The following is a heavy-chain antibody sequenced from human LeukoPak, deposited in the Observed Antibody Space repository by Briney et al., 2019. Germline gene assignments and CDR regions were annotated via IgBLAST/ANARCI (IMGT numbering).Heavy chain of an antibody. D-gene: IGHD3-10*01. CDR2: IYPGDSDT. Sequence: GESLKISCKGSGYSFANSWIGWVRQLPGKGLEWMGIIYPGDSDTRYSPSFQGQVTISADKSISTAYLQWSSLKASDTAMYYCARPSKSMVRGVIITSGIDYWGQGTLVTVSS. J-gene: IGHJ4*02. CDR3: ARPSKSMVRGVIITSGIDY. V-gene: IGHV5-51*01. CDR1: GYSFANSW.